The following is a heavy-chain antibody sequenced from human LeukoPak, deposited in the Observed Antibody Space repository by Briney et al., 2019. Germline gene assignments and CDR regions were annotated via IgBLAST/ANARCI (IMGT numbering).Heavy chain of an antibody. CDR2: ISWDGGST. Sequence: GGSLRLSCAASGFTFDDYATHWVRQAPGKGLEWVSLISWDGGSTYYADSVKGRFTISRDNSKNSLYLQMNSLRAEDTALYYCAKDNDMYYYGSGSYLGGSFDYWGQGTLVTVSS. D-gene: IGHD3-10*01. J-gene: IGHJ4*02. V-gene: IGHV3-43D*03. CDR3: AKDNDMYYYGSGSYLGGSFDY. CDR1: GFTFDDYA.